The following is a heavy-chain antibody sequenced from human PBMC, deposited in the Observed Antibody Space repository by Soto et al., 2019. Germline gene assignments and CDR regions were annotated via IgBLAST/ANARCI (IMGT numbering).Heavy chain of an antibody. CDR2: VSPTGDTV. D-gene: IGHD2-8*01. Sequence: VQVVASGGGLVQPGRSLRLSCAVSGFRFEQYVMHWVRQAPGKGLECVSTVSPTGDTVAYADSVEGRFTVSRDNAKNSLFLQMNSLKGDDTAFYYCLKGATNGAIDDWCQGTLVTVSS. CDR1: GFRFEQYV. CDR3: LKGATNGAIDD. V-gene: IGHV3-9*01. J-gene: IGHJ4*02.